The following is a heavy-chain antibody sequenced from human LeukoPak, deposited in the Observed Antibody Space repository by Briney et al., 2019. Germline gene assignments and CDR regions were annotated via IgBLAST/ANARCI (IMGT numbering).Heavy chain of an antibody. V-gene: IGHV3-23*01. CDR3: AKDLAYSSSWYRLDS. Sequence: QSGGSLRLSCAASGFTFSNYAMSWVRQAPGKGLEWVSAISGSGGSTYYADSVKGRFTISRDNSKNTPYLQMNSLRAEDTAVYYCAKDLAYSSSWYRLDSWGQGTLVTVSS. J-gene: IGHJ5*01. D-gene: IGHD6-13*01. CDR2: ISGSGGST. CDR1: GFTFSNYA.